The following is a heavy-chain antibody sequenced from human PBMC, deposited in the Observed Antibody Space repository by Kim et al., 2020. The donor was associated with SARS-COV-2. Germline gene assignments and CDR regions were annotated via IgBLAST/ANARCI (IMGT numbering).Heavy chain of an antibody. D-gene: IGHD3-10*01. V-gene: IGHV3-30-3*01. CDR1: GVSFDSSA. CDR3: ARGNYYESVSPSDYYNGMYV. J-gene: IGHJ6*02. CDR2: ISFDGRDK. Sequence: GGSLRLSCAASGVSFDSSAMNWVRQAPGKGLEWVAVISFDGRDKAYADSVKGRFTISRDNSKSTLHLQRNSLRVEDTAVYYCARGNYYESVSPSDYYNGMYVWRQEPTDTVS.